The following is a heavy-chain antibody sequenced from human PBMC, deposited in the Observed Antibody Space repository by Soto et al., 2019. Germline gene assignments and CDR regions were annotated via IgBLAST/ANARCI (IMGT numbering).Heavy chain of an antibody. D-gene: IGHD3-22*01. CDR2: INPSGGST. CDR3: ARGINYYDSSGYPGY. Sequence: GASVKVSCKASGYTFTSYYMHRVRQAPGQGLEWMGIINPSGGSTSYAQKFQGRVTMTRDTSTSTVYMELSSLRSEDTAVYYCARGINYYDSSGYPGYWGQGTLVTVSS. V-gene: IGHV1-46*01. CDR1: GYTFTSYY. J-gene: IGHJ4*02.